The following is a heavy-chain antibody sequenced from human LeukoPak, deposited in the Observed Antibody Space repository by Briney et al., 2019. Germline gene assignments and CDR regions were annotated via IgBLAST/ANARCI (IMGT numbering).Heavy chain of an antibody. J-gene: IGHJ4*02. V-gene: IGHV3-48*03. D-gene: IGHD6-19*01. CDR1: GFTFSSYE. CDR3: ARSGLPGIAVAADFDY. CDR2: ITSSGSII. Sequence: GWSLRLSCAASGFTFSSYEMNWVRQAPGKGLEWVSYITSSGSIIYYADSVKGRFTISRDNAKNSLFLQMNSLRAEDTAVYYCARSGLPGIAVAADFDYWGQGTLVTVS.